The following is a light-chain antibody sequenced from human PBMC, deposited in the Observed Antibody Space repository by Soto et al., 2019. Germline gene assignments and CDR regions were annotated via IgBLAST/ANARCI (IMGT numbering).Light chain of an antibody. J-gene: IGKJ5*01. CDR3: QQYHTSSIT. Sequence: AIRMTQSPASLSASTGDRVTITWRASQGISSYLAWYQQKPGKAPNLLIYDASTLERGVPSRFSGTGSGTEFTLTIDRLQPDDFATYYCQQYHTSSITFGQGTRLEIK. CDR1: QGISSY. V-gene: IGKV1-8*01. CDR2: DAS.